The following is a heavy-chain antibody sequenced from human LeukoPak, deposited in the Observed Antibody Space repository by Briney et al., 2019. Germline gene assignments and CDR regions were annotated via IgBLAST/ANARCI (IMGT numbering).Heavy chain of an antibody. V-gene: IGHV3-48*03. CDR1: GFTFSSYE. CDR2: ISSSGSNI. Sequence: GGSLRLSCAASGFTFSSYEMNWVRQAPGKGLEWVSYISSSGSNIYYADSVKGRFTISRDNAKNSLYLQMNSLRAEDMAVYYCARGWISDSFDYWGQGTLVTVSS. D-gene: IGHD5-12*01. CDR3: ARGWISDSFDY. J-gene: IGHJ4*02.